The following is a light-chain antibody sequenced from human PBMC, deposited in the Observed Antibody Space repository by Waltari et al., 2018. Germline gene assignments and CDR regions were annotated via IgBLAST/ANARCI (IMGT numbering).Light chain of an antibody. V-gene: IGKV3-15*01. CDR1: QNVRSK. CDR3: QQFYNWPLYT. Sequence: EIVLTQSPATLSVSPGERATLSCRASQNVRSKVAWYQQKPGQAPRLLIYGASTRATGIPARFSGSGSGTDFTLTISSLQSEDFAVYYCQQFYNWPLYTFGQGTKLEIK. J-gene: IGKJ2*01. CDR2: GAS.